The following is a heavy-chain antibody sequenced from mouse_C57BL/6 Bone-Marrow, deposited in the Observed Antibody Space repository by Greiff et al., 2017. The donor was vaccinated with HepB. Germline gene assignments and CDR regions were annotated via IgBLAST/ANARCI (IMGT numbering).Heavy chain of an antibody. CDR1: GYTFTDYY. Sequence: VQLQQSGAELVRPGASVKLSCKASGYTFTDYYINWVKQRPGQGPEWIARIYPGSGNTYYNEKFKGKATLTAEKSSSTAYMQLSSLTSEDSAVYFCARRAVVARYFDYWGQGTTLTVSS. CDR3: ARRAVVARYFDY. V-gene: IGHV1-76*01. CDR2: IYPGSGNT. D-gene: IGHD1-1*01. J-gene: IGHJ2*01.